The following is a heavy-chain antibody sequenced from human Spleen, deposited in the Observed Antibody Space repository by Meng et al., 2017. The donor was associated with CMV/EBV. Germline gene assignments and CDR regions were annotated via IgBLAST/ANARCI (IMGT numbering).Heavy chain of an antibody. J-gene: IGHJ3*02. CDR2: ISWDGGST. CDR1: GFTFDDYT. CDR3: AKRAYDRGGAHPI. V-gene: IGHV3-43*01. Sequence: GESLKISCAVSGFTFDDYTMHWVRQVPGKGLEWVSLISWDGGSTFYADSVKGRFTISRDDSKNTLYLQMNTLRAEDTAVYYCAKRAYDRGGAHPIWGQGTMVTVSS. D-gene: IGHD3-22*01.